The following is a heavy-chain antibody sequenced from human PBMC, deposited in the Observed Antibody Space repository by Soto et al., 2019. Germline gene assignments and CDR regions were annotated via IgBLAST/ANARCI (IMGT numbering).Heavy chain of an antibody. CDR2: ISYDGSNK. V-gene: IGHV3-30*18. J-gene: IGHJ5*02. CDR1: GFTFSSYG. CDR3: AKESSGVREQQLVRGALRPGYNWFDP. D-gene: IGHD6-13*01. Sequence: GGSLRLSCAASGFTFSSYGMHWVRQAPGKGLEWVAVISYDGSNKYYADSVKGRFTISRDNSKNTLYLQMNSLRAEDTAVYYCAKESSGVREQQLVRGALRPGYNWFDPWGQGTLVTVSS.